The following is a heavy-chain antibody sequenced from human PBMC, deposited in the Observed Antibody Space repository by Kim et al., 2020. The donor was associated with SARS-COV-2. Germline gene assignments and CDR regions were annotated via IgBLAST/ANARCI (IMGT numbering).Heavy chain of an antibody. D-gene: IGHD2-2*01. CDR1: GHTLIDLS. V-gene: IGHV1-24*01. J-gene: IGHJ3*02. CDR2: FDPEDGET. Sequence: ASVKVSCKVSGHTLIDLSMHWVRQAPGRGLEWMGVFDPEDGETIYAQKFQGRVTMTEDTSTDTAYMELSSLRSEDTAVYYCAAWSLLDCSSITCYASDIWDRGTMVIVSS. CDR3: AAWSLLDCSSITCYASDI.